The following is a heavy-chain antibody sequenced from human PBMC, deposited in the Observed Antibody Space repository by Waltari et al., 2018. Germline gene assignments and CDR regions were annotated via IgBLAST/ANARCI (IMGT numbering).Heavy chain of an antibody. V-gene: IGHV3-33*06. Sequence: QVQLVESGGGVVQPGRSLSVSCAASGFTFGRYAMQWVRQAPGKGLEWLAVIWYDGSYKFYADSVKCRFSISRDNPKNTLHLQMDSLRAEDSAIYYCAKDGSASRLVRYYLDSWGPGTLVTVSS. D-gene: IGHD2-8*02. CDR1: GFTFGRYA. J-gene: IGHJ4*02. CDR3: AKDGSASRLVRYYLDS. CDR2: IWYDGSYK.